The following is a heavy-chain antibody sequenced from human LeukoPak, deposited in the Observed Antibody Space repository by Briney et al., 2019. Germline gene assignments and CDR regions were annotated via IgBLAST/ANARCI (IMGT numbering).Heavy chain of an antibody. V-gene: IGHV3-7*01. D-gene: IGHD3-22*01. Sequence: GGSLRLSCAVSGFTFSSYWMSWVRQAPGKGLEWVANIKQDGGAKFYVDSVKGRFTISRDNAKNSLYLQMDSLRAEDTAVYYCARGDYYDSSGYFNDAFDIWGQGTMVTVSS. J-gene: IGHJ3*02. CDR2: IKQDGGAK. CDR3: ARGDYYDSSGYFNDAFDI. CDR1: GFTFSSYW.